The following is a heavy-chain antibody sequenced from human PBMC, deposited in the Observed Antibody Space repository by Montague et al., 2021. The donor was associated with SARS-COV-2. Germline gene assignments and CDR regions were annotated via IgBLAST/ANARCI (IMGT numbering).Heavy chain of an antibody. V-gene: IGHV4/OR15-8*01. CDR3: ASRGGHDILRTLEGGFDP. CDR1: GGAVNRSSW. D-gene: IGHD3-9*01. Sequence: SETLSLTCAVSGGAVNRSSWGGYMPQPPGKVLVVFGHMFESGSLNYNPSFYSRVTRSVDKFRNQFSLKLTFVTAADTAVSYCASRGGHDILRTLEGGFDPWGQGTLVTVSS. CDR2: MFESGSL. J-gene: IGHJ5*02.